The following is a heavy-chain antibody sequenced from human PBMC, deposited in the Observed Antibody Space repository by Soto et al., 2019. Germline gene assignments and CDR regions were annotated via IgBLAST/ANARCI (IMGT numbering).Heavy chain of an antibody. Sequence: EVQLVESGGGLVQPGGPRSLPCAALGSTFINYGRSGSPQAPGKGLEWVANLSQDGSQNYNVDSVKGRFTTSRDNTKNSFYLQMNSLRAEDTAVYYCARDHINGWKFDYWGRGTLVTVSS. J-gene: IGHJ4*02. CDR2: LSQDGSQN. D-gene: IGHD6-19*01. V-gene: IGHV3-7*01. CDR1: GSTFINYG. CDR3: ARDHINGWKFDY.